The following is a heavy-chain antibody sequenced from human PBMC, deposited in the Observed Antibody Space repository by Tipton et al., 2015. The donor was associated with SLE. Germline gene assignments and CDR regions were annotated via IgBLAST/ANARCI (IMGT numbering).Heavy chain of an antibody. Sequence: TLSLTCTVSGGSISHYYWTWIRQPPGKGLEWIGYIHYSGSTNYSPSPKSRVSMSTETSNNRFSLELTSVTAADTAVYYCAREGCNGGACYYDHCDQGTLVTVSS. V-gene: IGHV4-59*01. J-gene: IGHJ4*02. CDR1: GGSISHYY. CDR2: IHYSGST. CDR3: AREGCNGGACYYDH. D-gene: IGHD2-8*02.